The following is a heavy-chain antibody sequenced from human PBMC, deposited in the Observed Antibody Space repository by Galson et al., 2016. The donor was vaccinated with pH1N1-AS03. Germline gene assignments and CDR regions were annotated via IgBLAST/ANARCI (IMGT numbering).Heavy chain of an antibody. CDR2: MSAYSGET. Sequence: SVKVSCKASGYTFITYGISWVRQAPGQGLEWMGWMSAYSGETRYAPNFQGRVTMTRDTSTRTAYMDLRSLTSDDTAVYYCVREFEDPQERVVAFGYWGQGTLVIVSS. CDR1: GYTFITYG. V-gene: IGHV1-18*01. CDR3: VREFEDPQERVVAFGY. J-gene: IGHJ4*02.